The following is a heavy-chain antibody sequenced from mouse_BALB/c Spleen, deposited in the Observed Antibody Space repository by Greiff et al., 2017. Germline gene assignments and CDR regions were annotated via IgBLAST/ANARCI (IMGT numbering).Heavy chain of an antibody. CDR3: TRDYRYLYYFDY. CDR1: GFTFSNYW. J-gene: IGHJ2*01. CDR2: IRLKSNNYAT. Sequence: EVQGVESGGGLVQPGGSMKLSCVASGFTFSNYWMNWVRQSPEKGLEWVAEIRLKSNNYATHYAESVKGRFTISRDDSKSSVYLQMNNLRAEDTGIYYCTRDYRYLYYFDYWGQGTTLTVSS. V-gene: IGHV6-6*02. D-gene: IGHD2-14*01.